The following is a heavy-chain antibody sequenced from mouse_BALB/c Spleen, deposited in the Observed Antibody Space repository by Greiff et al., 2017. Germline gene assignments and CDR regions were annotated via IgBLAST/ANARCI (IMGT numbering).Heavy chain of an antibody. J-gene: IGHJ4*01. Sequence: EVKVEESGGGLVKPGGSLKLSCAASGFTFSSYAMSWVRQTPEKRLEWVASISSGGSTYYPDSVKGRFTISRDNARNILYLQMSSLRSEDTAMYYCARKGDGNYAMDYWGQGTSVTVSS. CDR3: ARKGDGNYAMDY. V-gene: IGHV5-6-5*01. CDR1: GFTFSSYA. D-gene: IGHD2-1*01. CDR2: ISSGGST.